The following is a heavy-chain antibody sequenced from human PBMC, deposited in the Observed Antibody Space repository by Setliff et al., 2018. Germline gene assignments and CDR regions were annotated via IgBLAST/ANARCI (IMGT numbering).Heavy chain of an antibody. V-gene: IGHV4-34*01. CDR2: INHSGST. D-gene: IGHD6-13*01. CDR3: ARHASSGLQTFDF. CDR1: GGSFSGYY. Sequence: NPSETLSLTCAVYGGSFSGYYWSWIRQPPGKGLEWIGEINHSGSTNYNPSLKSRVTISVDTSKNQFSLKLSSVTAADTAVYYCARHASSGLQTFDFWGQGALVTVSS. J-gene: IGHJ4*02.